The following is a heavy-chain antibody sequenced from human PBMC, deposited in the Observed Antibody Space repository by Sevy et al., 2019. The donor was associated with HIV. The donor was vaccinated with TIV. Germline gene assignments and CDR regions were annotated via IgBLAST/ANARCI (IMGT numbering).Heavy chain of an antibody. J-gene: IGHJ4*02. Sequence: SETLSLTCAVYGGSFSGYYWSWIRQPPGKGLGWIGEINHSGSTNYNPSLKSRVTISVDTSKNQFSLKLSSVTAADTAVYYCARTPSSWYEGTYYFDYWGQGTLVTVSS. CDR3: ARTPSSWYEGTYYFDY. CDR2: INHSGST. CDR1: GGSFSGYY. D-gene: IGHD6-13*01. V-gene: IGHV4-34*01.